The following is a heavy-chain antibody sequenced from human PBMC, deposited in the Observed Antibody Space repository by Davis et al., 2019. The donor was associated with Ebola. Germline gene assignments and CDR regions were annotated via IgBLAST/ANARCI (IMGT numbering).Heavy chain of an antibody. V-gene: IGHV4-34*01. CDR1: GFSFTTYS. CDR2: INHSGST. Sequence: SCAAAGFSFTTYSMSWVRQAPGKGLEWIGEINHSGSTNYNPSLKSRVTISVDTSKNQFSLKLSSVTAADTAVYYCARHPAIYYYYYGMDVWGKGTTVTVSS. D-gene: IGHD2-2*01. CDR3: ARHPAIYYYYYGMDV. J-gene: IGHJ6*04.